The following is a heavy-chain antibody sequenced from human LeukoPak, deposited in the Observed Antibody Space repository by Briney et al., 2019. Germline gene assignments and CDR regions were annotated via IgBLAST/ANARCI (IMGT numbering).Heavy chain of an antibody. Sequence: SQTLSLTCAISGDSVSSDRAAWNWIRQSTSRGLEWLGRTYYRSKWYSDYAVSVKSRVTINPDTSKNQFSLQLSSVTPEDTAVYYCARDWDGNYFDYWGQGTLVTVSS. CDR1: GDSVSSDRAA. V-gene: IGHV6-1*01. CDR2: TYYRSKWYS. J-gene: IGHJ4*02. D-gene: IGHD1-14*01. CDR3: ARDWDGNYFDY.